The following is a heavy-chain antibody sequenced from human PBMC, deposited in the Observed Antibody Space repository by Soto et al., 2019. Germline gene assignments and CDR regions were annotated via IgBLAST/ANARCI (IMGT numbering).Heavy chain of an antibody. CDR1: GGSISSGGYY. CDR2: IYYSGST. CDR3: ARELYYYDSSGHQTPGTLDY. D-gene: IGHD3-22*01. V-gene: IGHV4-31*03. J-gene: IGHJ4*02. Sequence: SETLSLTCTVSGGSISSGGYYWSWIRQHPGKGLEWIGYIYYSGSTYYNPSLKSRVTISVDTSKNQFSLKLSSVTAADTAVYYCARELYYYDSSGHQTPGTLDYWGQGTLVTVSS.